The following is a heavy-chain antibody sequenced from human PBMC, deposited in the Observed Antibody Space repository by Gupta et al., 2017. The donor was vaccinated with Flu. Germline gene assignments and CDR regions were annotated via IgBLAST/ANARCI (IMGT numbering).Heavy chain of an antibody. CDR1: GFTFSSSV. D-gene: IGHD3-10*01. Sequence: EVQLLESGGGLVQPGGSLRLSCAASGFTFSSSVMTWVRQAPGKGLEWVSGIGGSGEKTYYAGSVKGRLTISRDNSKNTLYLQMNSLRVEDTAVYYCGRGGGRTLDFWGQGTLVTVSS. CDR3: GRGGGRTLDF. CDR2: IGGSGEKT. V-gene: IGHV3-23*01. J-gene: IGHJ4*02.